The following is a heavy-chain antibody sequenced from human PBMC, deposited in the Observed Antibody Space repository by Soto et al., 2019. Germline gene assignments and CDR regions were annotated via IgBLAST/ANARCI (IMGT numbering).Heavy chain of an antibody. Sequence: GGSLRLSCAASGFTFSSYAMSWVRQAPGKGLEWVSAISGSGGSTYYADSVKGRFTISRDNSKNTLYLQMNSLRAEDTAVYYCAKDGAAAGWTNYYYYGMDVWGQGTTVTVSS. CDR2: ISGSGGST. V-gene: IGHV3-23*01. D-gene: IGHD2-2*01. J-gene: IGHJ6*02. CDR3: AKDGAAAGWTNYYYYGMDV. CDR1: GFTFSSYA.